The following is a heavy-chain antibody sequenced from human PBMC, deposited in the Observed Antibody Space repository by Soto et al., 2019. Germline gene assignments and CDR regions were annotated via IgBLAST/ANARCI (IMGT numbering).Heavy chain of an antibody. CDR2: IYYSGST. CDR1: GGSISSYY. CDR3: ARKGFRGVGNNWFDP. J-gene: IGHJ5*02. Sequence: ETLSLTCTVSGGSISSYYWSWIRQPPGKGLEWIGYIYYSGSTNYNPSLKSRVTISVDTSKNQFSLKLSSVTAADTAVYYCARKGFRGVGNNWFDPWGQGTLVTVSS. D-gene: IGHD3-10*01. V-gene: IGHV4-59*01.